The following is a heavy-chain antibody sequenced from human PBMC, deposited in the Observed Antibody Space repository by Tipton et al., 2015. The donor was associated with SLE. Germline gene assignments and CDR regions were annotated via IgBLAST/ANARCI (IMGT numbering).Heavy chain of an antibody. CDR2: IYTSGST. CDR1: GGSISSGSYY. V-gene: IGHV4-61*09. Sequence: TLSLTCTVSGGSISSGSYYWSWIRQPAGKGLEWIGYIYTSGSTNYNPSLKSRVTISVDTSKNQFSLKLSSVTAADTAAYYCARVSYGDFYYYYGMDVWGQGTTVTVSS. CDR3: ARVSYGDFYYYYGMDV. D-gene: IGHD4-17*01. J-gene: IGHJ6*02.